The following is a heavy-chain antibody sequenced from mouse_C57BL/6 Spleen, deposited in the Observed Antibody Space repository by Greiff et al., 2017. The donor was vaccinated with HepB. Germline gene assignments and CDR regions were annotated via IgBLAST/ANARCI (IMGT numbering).Heavy chain of an antibody. CDR2: IYPGSGST. D-gene: IGHD3-2*02. Sequence: QVQLKQPGAELVKPGASVKMSCKASGYTFTSYWITWVKQRPGQGLEWIGDIYPGSGSTNYNEKFKSKATLTVDTSSSTAYMQLSSLTSEDSAVYYCARYRTAQATLFDYWGQGTTLTVSS. CDR1: GYTFTSYW. J-gene: IGHJ2*01. V-gene: IGHV1-55*01. CDR3: ARYRTAQATLFDY.